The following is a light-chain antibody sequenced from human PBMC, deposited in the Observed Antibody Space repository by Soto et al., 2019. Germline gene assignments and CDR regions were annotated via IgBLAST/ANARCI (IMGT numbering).Light chain of an antibody. J-gene: IGLJ2*01. CDR3: SSFAGGGNPVL. Sequence: QSALTQPPSASGSLGQSVTISCTGTSSDVGGYNYVSWHQQHPGKAPKVMIYEVTKRPPGVPERFSGSKSGNTASLTVSGLQAEDEADYYCSSFAGGGNPVLLGGGTKLTVL. CDR2: EVT. CDR1: SSDVGGYNY. V-gene: IGLV2-8*01.